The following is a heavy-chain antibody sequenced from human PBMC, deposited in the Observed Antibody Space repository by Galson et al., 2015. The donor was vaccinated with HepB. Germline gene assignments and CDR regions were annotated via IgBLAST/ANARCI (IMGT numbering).Heavy chain of an antibody. J-gene: IGHJ4*02. CDR2: IYSDSRT. D-gene: IGHD3-9*01. CDR3: AKAAQHYDVLTGYWDY. V-gene: IGHV3-66*02. CDR1: GFPVGSLY. Sequence: SLRLSCAASGFPVGSLYMSWVRQAPGKGLEWVSLIYSDSRTSYADSVRGRFTISRDSSENTLYLQMNSLSAEDTAVYYCAKAAQHYDVLTGYWDYWGQGTLVTVSS.